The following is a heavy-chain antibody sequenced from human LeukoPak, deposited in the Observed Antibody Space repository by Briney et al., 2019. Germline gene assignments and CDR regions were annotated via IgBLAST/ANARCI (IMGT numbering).Heavy chain of an antibody. J-gene: IGHJ6*02. V-gene: IGHV4-59*01. Sequence: SETLSLTCTVSGGSISSYYWSWLRQPPGKGLEWIGYIYYSGSTNYNPSLKSRVTISVDTSKNQFSLKLSSVTAADTAVYYCARGGYGSGSYRNYYYYYGMGVWGQGTTVTVSS. CDR1: GGSISSYY. D-gene: IGHD3-10*01. CDR3: ARGGYGSGSYRNYYYYYGMGV. CDR2: IYYSGST.